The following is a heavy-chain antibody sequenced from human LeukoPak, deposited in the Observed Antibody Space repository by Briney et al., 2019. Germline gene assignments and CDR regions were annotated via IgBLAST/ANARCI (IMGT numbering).Heavy chain of an antibody. J-gene: IGHJ4*02. D-gene: IGHD4-11*01. V-gene: IGHV3-30*09. CDR3: ATVTKVDFNY. CDR1: GFTFSSYT. Sequence: HPGGSLRLSCAASGFTFSSYTFYWFRQAPGKGLEWVASVSVEGIGGYFPGSVEGRFAISRDDSTKSVFLQMSNLRPEDTAVYFCATVTKVDFNYWGQGTLATVSS. CDR2: VSVEGIGG.